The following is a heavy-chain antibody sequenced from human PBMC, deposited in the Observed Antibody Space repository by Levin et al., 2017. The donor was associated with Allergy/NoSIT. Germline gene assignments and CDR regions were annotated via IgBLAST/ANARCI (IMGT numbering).Heavy chain of an antibody. Sequence: GESLKISCKASGYTFTGYYMHWVRQAPGQGLEWMGWINPNSGGTNYAQKFQGRVTMTRDTSISTAYMELSRLRSDDTAVYYCARVWGKSPLDYWGQGTLVTVSS. CDR1: GYTFTGYY. D-gene: IGHD7-27*01. CDR3: ARVWGKSPLDY. CDR2: INPNSGGT. V-gene: IGHV1-2*02. J-gene: IGHJ4*02.